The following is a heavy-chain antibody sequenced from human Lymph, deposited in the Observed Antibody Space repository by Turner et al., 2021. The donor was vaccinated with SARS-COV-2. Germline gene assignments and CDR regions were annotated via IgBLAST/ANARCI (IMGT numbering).Heavy chain of an antibody. CDR1: GFIVSSNY. CDR2: IFSVASS. D-gene: IGHD4-17*01. V-gene: IGHV3-53*01. CDR3: ASARACGDYFDH. Sequence: EVQLVESGGGLLQPGGSLTLSCAASGFIVSSNYMTWVRQESGKELEWGAVIFSVASSDNDDSVNGRFTFTRDKSKNTQYLQMNSMRVDDAAVDYCASARACGDYFDHWGQGTLVTVSS. J-gene: IGHJ4*02.